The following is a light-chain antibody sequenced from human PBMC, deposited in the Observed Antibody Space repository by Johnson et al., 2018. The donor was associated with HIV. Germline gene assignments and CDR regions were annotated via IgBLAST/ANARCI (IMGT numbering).Light chain of an antibody. J-gene: IGLJ1*01. Sequence: QSILTQPPSVSAAPGQKVTISCSGSNSNIGNNYVSWYQQLPGTAPKLLIYDNNQRSSGIPDRFSGSKSATSATLGITGLQTGDEADYYCGTWDSSLSAGCYVFGTGTKVTVL. V-gene: IGLV1-51*01. CDR1: NSNIGNNY. CDR3: GTWDSSLSAGCYV. CDR2: DNN.